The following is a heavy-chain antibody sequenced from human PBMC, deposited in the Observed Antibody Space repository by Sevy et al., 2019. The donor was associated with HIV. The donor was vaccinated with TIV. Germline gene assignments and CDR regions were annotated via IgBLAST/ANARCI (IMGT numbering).Heavy chain of an antibody. J-gene: IGHJ5*02. CDR3: ARGSGSKTWFDP. CDR2: IIPIFGTA. V-gene: IGHV1-69*13. CDR1: GGTFSSYA. D-gene: IGHD5-12*01. Sequence: ASVKVSCKTSGGTFSSYAISWVRQAPVQGLEWMGGIIPIFGTANYAQKFQGRVTITADESTSTAYMDLSSLRSEDTAVYYCARGSGSKTWFDPWGQGTLVTVSS.